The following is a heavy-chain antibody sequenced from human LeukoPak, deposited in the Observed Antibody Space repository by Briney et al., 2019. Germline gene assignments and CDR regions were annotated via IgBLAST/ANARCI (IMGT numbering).Heavy chain of an antibody. V-gene: IGHV3-23*01. CDR2: LNHDGGST. CDR3: AKDLVLQPIYYYYGMDV. CDR1: GFTFSTYA. D-gene: IGHD2/OR15-2a*01. Sequence: GGSLRLSCATSGFTFSTYAMSWVRQAPGKGLEWVSALNHDGGSTYYADSVKGRFTIFRDNSKNTLYLQISSLRVEDTAVYYCAKDLVLQPIYYYYGMDVWGQGTTVTVSS. J-gene: IGHJ6*02.